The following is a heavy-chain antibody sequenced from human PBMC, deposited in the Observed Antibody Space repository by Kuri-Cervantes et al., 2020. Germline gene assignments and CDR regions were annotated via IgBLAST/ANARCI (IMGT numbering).Heavy chain of an antibody. CDR3: ARWSSSDNWFDP. CDR2: INPNSGGT. D-gene: IGHD6-6*01. Sequence: ASVKVSCKASGYTFTGYYMHWVRQAPGQGLEWMGWINPNSGGTNYAQKFQGRVTMTRDTSISTAYMELSRLRSDDTAVYYCARWSSSDNWFDPWGQGTLVTVSS. CDR1: GYTFTGYY. V-gene: IGHV1-2*02. J-gene: IGHJ5*02.